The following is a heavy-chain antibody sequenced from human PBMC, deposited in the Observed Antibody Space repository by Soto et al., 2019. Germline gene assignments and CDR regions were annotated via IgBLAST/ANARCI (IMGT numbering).Heavy chain of an antibody. J-gene: IGHJ4*02. D-gene: IGHD5-18*01. Sequence: ASVKLSCKASGYTFSTYAISWVRQAPGQGLEWMGGIIPMFGTANYAQRFQDGVTITADESTNTVYMELSSLRSEDTAVYFCASGIQLWLRRINNGYSGWGQGTLVTVSS. CDR3: ASGIQLWLRRINNGYSG. CDR2: IIPMFGTA. V-gene: IGHV1-69*13. CDR1: GYTFSTYA.